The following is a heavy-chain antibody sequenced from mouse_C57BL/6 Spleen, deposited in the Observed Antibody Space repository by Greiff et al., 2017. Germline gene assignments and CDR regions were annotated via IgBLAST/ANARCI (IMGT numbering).Heavy chain of an antibody. D-gene: IGHD1-1*01. CDR2: IDPEDGET. Sequence: EVKLMESGAELVKPGASVKLSCTASGFNIKDYYMHWVKQRTEQGLEWIGRIDPEDGETKYAPKFQGKATITADTSSNTAYLQLSSLTSEDTAVYYCARSNYGSQYYFDYWGQGTTLTVSS. V-gene: IGHV14-2*01. CDR3: ARSNYGSQYYFDY. CDR1: GFNIKDYY. J-gene: IGHJ2*01.